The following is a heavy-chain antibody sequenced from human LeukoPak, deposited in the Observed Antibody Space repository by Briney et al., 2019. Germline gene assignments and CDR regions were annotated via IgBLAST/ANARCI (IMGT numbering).Heavy chain of an antibody. CDR1: GFTFSSYA. Sequence: PGGSLRLSCAASGFTFSSYAMSWVRQAPGKGLEWVSAVSGSGGTTYYADSVKGRFTISRDNSKNTVYLQMNSLRAEDTAVYYCAKDYSSSYQWGQGTLVTVSS. CDR3: AKDYSSSYQ. J-gene: IGHJ4*02. V-gene: IGHV3-23*01. CDR2: VSGSGGTT. D-gene: IGHD6-13*01.